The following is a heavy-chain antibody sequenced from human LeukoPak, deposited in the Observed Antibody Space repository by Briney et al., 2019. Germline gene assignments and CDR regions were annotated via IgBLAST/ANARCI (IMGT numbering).Heavy chain of an antibody. D-gene: IGHD3-16*01. Sequence: SETLSLTCSVSGDSISSSSYNWAWIRQPPGKGLEWIGSVFQSVATYYNPSLQSRVTMSIDTSKNQCSLKLSSVTAADTAVYYCAREYYGTFEYWGQGTLVPVSS. V-gene: IGHV4-39*02. CDR3: AREYYGTFEY. J-gene: IGHJ4*02. CDR1: GDSISSSSYN. CDR2: VFQSVAT.